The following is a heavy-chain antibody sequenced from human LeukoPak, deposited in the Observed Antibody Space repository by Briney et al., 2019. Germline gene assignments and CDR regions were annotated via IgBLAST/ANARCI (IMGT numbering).Heavy chain of an antibody. Sequence: GRSLRLSCAASGFTFRTYGMHWVRQAPGKGLEWVAIIWYDGTNEYYADSVKGRFTISRDNSKNTLYLQMNSLRAEDTAVYYCAKAFVAVAGTLFGFDYWGQGTLVTVSS. CDR2: IWYDGTNE. CDR1: GFTFRTYG. CDR3: AKAFVAVAGTLFGFDY. V-gene: IGHV3-33*03. J-gene: IGHJ4*02. D-gene: IGHD6-19*01.